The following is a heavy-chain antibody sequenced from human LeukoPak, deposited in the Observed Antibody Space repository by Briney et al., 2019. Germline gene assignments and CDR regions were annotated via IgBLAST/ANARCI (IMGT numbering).Heavy chain of an antibody. CDR2: ISGGAGST. Sequence: GGSLRLSCAASAITFSTYAMSWVRQAPGKGLECVSVISGGAGSTYYADSVKGRFTISRGNSKNTLYLQMNSLRAEDMAVYYCAKVAHYYGSGSYYEYYFDYWGQGTLVTVSS. D-gene: IGHD3-10*01. CDR3: AKVAHYYGSGSYYEYYFDY. J-gene: IGHJ4*02. CDR1: AITFSTYA. V-gene: IGHV3-23*01.